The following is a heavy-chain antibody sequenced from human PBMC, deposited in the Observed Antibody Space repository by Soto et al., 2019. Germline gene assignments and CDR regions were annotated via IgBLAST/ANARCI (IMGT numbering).Heavy chain of an antibody. J-gene: IGHJ4*02. CDR3: ATDQGHYFDY. CDR2: IYYSGST. Sequence: SVTMCLTYPVAGCSIRSYYGSWIRQPPGKGLEWIGHIYYSGSTNYNPSLKSRVTISVDTSKNQFSLKLSSVTAADTAVYYCATDQGHYFDYCGQGTLV. V-gene: IGHV4-59*01. CDR1: GCSIRSYY.